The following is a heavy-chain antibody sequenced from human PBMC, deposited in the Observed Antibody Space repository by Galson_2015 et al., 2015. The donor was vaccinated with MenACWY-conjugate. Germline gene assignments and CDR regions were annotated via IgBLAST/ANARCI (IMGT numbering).Heavy chain of an antibody. CDR3: ARHVEFYYYYGMDV. CDR1: GGSITSYY. CDR2: IYYSGST. J-gene: IGHJ6*02. Sequence: ETLSLTCTVSGGSITSYYWSWIRQPPGKGLEWIGYIYYSGSTNYNPSLKSRVTISIDTSKNQFSLRLSSVTAADTAVYYCARHVEFYYYYGMDVWGQGTTVTVSS. V-gene: IGHV4-59*08.